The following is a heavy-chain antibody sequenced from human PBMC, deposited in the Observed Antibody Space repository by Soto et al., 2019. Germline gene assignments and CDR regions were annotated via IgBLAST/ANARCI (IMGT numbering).Heavy chain of an antibody. D-gene: IGHD3-22*01. V-gene: IGHV4-34*01. CDR2: INHSGRV. J-gene: IGHJ5*01. Sequence: WTWIRQSPGKGQEWIGDINHSGRVNYSPSLKSRVTISLDTSKNQFSLTLSAVTAAETAMYYCSTRAYDPNGYYRFDPCGQGTLVTVSS. CDR3: STRAYDPNGYYRFDP.